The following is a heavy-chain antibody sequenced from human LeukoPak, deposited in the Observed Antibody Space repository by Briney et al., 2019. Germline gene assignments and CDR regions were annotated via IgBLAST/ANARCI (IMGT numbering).Heavy chain of an antibody. CDR2: IKSKSAGGTT. J-gene: IGHJ4*02. Sequence: GGSLRLFCAVSGLTLSNVWMNWVRQAPEKGLEWVGRIKSKSAGGTTDFAAPVKGRFTISRDDSKNTLYLQMNSLTSEDTAVYYCAQGSGQYYEYWGQGTLVTVSS. CDR3: AQGSGQYYEY. CDR1: GLTLSNVW. V-gene: IGHV3-15*07. D-gene: IGHD3-22*01.